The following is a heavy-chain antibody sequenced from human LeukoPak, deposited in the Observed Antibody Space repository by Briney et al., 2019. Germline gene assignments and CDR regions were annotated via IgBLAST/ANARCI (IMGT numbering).Heavy chain of an antibody. CDR1: GFTFSSYS. V-gene: IGHV3-21*06. Sequence: GGSLRLSCAASGFTFSSYSMNWVRQAPGKGLEWVSSITNSGNYIYFADSVKGRFTIARDNANNSLYLQMNSLRAEDTAVYYCARDHRSGSYPPSIWGQGTLVTVSS. CDR3: ARDHRSGSYPPSI. D-gene: IGHD3-10*01. CDR2: ITNSGNYI. J-gene: IGHJ4*02.